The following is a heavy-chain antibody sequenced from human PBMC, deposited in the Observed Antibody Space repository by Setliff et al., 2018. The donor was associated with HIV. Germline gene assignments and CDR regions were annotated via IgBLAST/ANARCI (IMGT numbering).Heavy chain of an antibody. Sequence: SVKVSCKASGGTFSSYAISWVRQAPGQGLEWMGGIIPIFGTANYAQKFQGRVTITTDESTSTAYMELSSLRSEDTAVYYCASAYNFWSGYYYYYYMDVWGKGTTVTVSS. CDR3: ASAYNFWSGYYYYYYMDV. CDR2: IIPIFGTA. D-gene: IGHD3-3*01. CDR1: GGTFSSYA. J-gene: IGHJ6*03. V-gene: IGHV1-69*05.